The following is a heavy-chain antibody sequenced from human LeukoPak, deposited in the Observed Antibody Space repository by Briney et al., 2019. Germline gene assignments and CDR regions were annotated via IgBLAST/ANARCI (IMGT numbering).Heavy chain of an antibody. V-gene: IGHV1-69*04. Sequence: SVKVSCKASGGTFSSYAISWVRQAPGQGLEWMGRIIPILGIANYAQKFQGRVTITADKSTSTAYMELSSLRSEDTAVYYCASGYYYDSSGYFDYWGQGTLVTVSS. CDR1: GGTFSSYA. J-gene: IGHJ4*02. CDR3: ASGYYYDSSGYFDY. CDR2: IIPILGIA. D-gene: IGHD3-22*01.